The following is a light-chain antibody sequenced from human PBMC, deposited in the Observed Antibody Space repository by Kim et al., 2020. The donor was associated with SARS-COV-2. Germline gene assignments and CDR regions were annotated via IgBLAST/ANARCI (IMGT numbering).Light chain of an antibody. CDR2: YDS. Sequence: ELTQPPSVSVAPGKTARITCGGNNIRSKSVHWYQQKPGQAPVLVIYYDSDRPSGIPERISGSNSGNTATLTISRVEAGDEADYYCQVWDSGSDQVVFGGGTQLTVL. CDR3: QVWDSGSDQVV. CDR1: NIRSKS. J-gene: IGLJ2*01. V-gene: IGLV3-21*04.